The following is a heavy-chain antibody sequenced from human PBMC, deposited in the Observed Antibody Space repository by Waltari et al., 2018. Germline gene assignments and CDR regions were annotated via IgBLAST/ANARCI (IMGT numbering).Heavy chain of an antibody. CDR1: GYSFTRYW. Sequence: EVQLVQSGAEVKKPGESLKISCAGSGYSFTRYWIGWVRQMPGKGLEWMGVILPDDSNKKYSPYLRGQVTISADNSITTAYLQWSSLKASDTAIYFCARQPLHSYGIRHFDYWGQGTPVTVS. D-gene: IGHD5-18*01. V-gene: IGHV5-51*01. CDR2: ILPDDSNK. CDR3: ARQPLHSYGIRHFDY. J-gene: IGHJ4*02.